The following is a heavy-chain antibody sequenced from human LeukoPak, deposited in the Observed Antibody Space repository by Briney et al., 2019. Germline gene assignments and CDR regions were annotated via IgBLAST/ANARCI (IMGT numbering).Heavy chain of an antibody. V-gene: IGHV3-30*03. D-gene: IGHD3-16*02. CDR1: GFTFSSYE. J-gene: IGHJ3*01. Sequence: PGGSLRLSCAASGFTFSSYEMNWVRQAPGKGLEWVAVISYDGSNKYYVDSVKGRFTISRDNSKNTLYLQMNSLRAEDTAVYYCARGLEYYDYVWGSYRFDVFDVWGQGTMVTVSS. CDR2: ISYDGSNK. CDR3: ARGLEYYDYVWGSYRFDVFDV.